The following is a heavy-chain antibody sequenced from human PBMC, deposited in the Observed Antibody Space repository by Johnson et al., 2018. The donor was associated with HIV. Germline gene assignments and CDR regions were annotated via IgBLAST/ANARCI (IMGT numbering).Heavy chain of an antibody. J-gene: IGHJ3*02. D-gene: IGHD6-19*01. CDR2: MNGDGKST. Sequence: VQLVESGGGVVQPGRSLRLSCAASEFTFINYWMHWVRQAPGKGLVWVSRMNGDGKSTYYADSVKGRFTISRDNSKTTLYLQMNSLRADDTAVYYCARDRGSSGWYDAFDIWGQVTMVTVSS. V-gene: IGHV3-74*01. CDR3: ARDRGSSGWYDAFDI. CDR1: EFTFINYW.